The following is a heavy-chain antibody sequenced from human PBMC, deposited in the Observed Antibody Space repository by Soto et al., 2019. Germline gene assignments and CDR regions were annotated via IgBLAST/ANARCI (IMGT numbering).Heavy chain of an antibody. CDR2: LIPILGIA. J-gene: IGHJ4*02. V-gene: IGHV1-69*04. CDR1: GGTFSSYS. Sequence: QVQLVQSGAEVKKPGSSVKVSCKASGGTFSSYSISWVRQAPGQGLKWMGRLIPILGIANYAQKFQGRVTITADKSTSTAYMELSSLRSEDTAVYYCARDGGYCSGGSCYSFDYWGQGTLVTVSS. CDR3: ARDGGYCSGGSCYSFDY. D-gene: IGHD2-15*01.